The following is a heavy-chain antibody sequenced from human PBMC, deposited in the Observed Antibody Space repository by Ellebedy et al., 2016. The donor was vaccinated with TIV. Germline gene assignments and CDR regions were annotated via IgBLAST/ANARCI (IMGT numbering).Heavy chain of an antibody. CDR2: INPSGGST. CDR3: ARVAADILTGYSIDY. D-gene: IGHD3-9*01. Sequence: AASVKVSCKASGYTFTSYYMHWVRQAPGQGLEWMGIINPSGGSTSYAQKLQGRVTMTRDTSTSTVYMELSSLRSEDTAVYYCARVAADILTGYSIDYWGQGTLVTVSS. J-gene: IGHJ4*02. V-gene: IGHV1-46*04. CDR1: GYTFTSYY.